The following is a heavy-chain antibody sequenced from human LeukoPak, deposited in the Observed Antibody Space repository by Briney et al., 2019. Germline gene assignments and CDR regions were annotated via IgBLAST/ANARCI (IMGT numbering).Heavy chain of an antibody. CDR1: GGSIGSYY. Sequence: SETLSLTCTVSGGSIGSYYWSWIRQPAGKGLEWIGRIYTSGSTNYNPSLKSRVTMSVDTSKNQFSLKLSSVTAADTAVYYCARDKRAAARVNWFDPWGQGTLVTVSS. V-gene: IGHV4-4*07. J-gene: IGHJ5*02. D-gene: IGHD6-6*01. CDR2: IYTSGST. CDR3: ARDKRAAARVNWFDP.